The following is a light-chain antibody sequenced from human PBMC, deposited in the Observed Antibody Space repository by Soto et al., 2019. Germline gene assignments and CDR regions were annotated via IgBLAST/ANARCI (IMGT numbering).Light chain of an antibody. CDR1: QSVSSY. J-gene: IGKJ1*01. CDR3: QQRSNRSPWT. CDR2: DAS. Sequence: EIVLTQSPATLSLSPGERATLSCRASQSVSSYLAWYQQKPGQAPRLLIYDASNRATGIPARFSGSGSGTDDTLTSSSREPEEDAVDYCQQRSNRSPWTFGQGTKVEIK. V-gene: IGKV3-11*01.